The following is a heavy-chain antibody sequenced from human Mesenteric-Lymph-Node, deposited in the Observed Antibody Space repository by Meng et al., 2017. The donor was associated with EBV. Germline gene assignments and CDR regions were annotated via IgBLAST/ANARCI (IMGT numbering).Heavy chain of an antibody. CDR1: GGSIRSSSYY. J-gene: IGHJ5*02. CDR2: IYYNGNT. V-gene: IGHV4-39*01. CDR3: ARLYRTTGRWGWFDP. D-gene: IGHD2-8*01. Sequence: QLRRKESGPGLVKPSETLSLTCTVSGGSIRSSSYYWGWIRQPPGKGLEWIGSIYYNGNTYHNPSLESRVTLSVDASKSQFSLKLTSVTAADTAVYYCARLYRTTGRWGWFDPWGQGTLVTVSS.